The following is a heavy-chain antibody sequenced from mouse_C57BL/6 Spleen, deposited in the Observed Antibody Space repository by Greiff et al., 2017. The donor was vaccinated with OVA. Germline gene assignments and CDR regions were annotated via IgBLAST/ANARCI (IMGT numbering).Heavy chain of an antibody. D-gene: IGHD2-4*01. CDR3: ARGYDYDDGFDY. V-gene: IGHV1-69*01. CDR2: IDPSDSYT. CDR1: GYTFTSYR. Sequence: QVQLQQSGAELVMPGASVKLSCKASGYTFTSYRMHWVKQRPGQGLEWIGEIDPSDSYTNYHQKFKGKSTLTVDKSSSTAYMQLSSLKSEDSAVYYCARGYDYDDGFDYWGQGTTLTVSS. J-gene: IGHJ2*01.